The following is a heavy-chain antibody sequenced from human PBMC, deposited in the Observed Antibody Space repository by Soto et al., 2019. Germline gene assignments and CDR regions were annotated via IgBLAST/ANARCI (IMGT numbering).Heavy chain of an antibody. J-gene: IGHJ1*01. CDR2: IIPIFGTA. V-gene: IGHV1-69*13. CDR3: AREASGYDF. CDR1: GGTFSSYA. Sequence: SVKVSCKASGGTFSSYAISWVRQAPGQGLEWMGGIIPIFGTANYAQKFQGRLTITADESTNTSYMELIDLTSEDTAVYYCAREASGYDFWGQGTQVTVSS. D-gene: IGHD5-12*01.